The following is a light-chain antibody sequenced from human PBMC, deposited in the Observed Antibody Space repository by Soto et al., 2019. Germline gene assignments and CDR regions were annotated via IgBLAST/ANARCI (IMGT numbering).Light chain of an antibody. Sequence: DIQLTQSPSFLSASVGDRVTITCRASQGISSYLAWYQQKPGQAPKLLIYAASTLQSGVPSRFSGSGSGTEFTLTISSRQPEDFATYYCQQLNSYPYAFGQGTRLEI. CDR2: AAS. CDR1: QGISSY. V-gene: IGKV1-9*01. CDR3: QQLNSYPYA. J-gene: IGKJ5*01.